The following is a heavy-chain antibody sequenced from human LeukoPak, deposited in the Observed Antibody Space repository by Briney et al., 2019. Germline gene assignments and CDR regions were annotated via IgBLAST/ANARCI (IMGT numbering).Heavy chain of an antibody. J-gene: IGHJ4*02. CDR3: ARGSYYYDSSGYFFDY. D-gene: IGHD3-22*01. CDR2: IYYSGST. CDR1: GGSISSYY. V-gene: IGHV4-59*01. Sequence: SETLSLTCTVSGGSISSYYWSWIRQPPGKGLEWIGYIYYSGSTNYNPSLKSRVTISVDTSKNQFSLKLSSVTAADTAVYYCARGSYYYDSSGYFFDYWGQGTLVTVSS.